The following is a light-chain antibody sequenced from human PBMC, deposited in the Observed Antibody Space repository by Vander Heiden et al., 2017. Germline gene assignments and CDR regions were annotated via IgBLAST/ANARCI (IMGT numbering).Light chain of an antibody. V-gene: IGKV3D-15*01. J-gene: IGKJ2*01. CDR1: QSVHNK. Sequence: EIALTQLPGSLPQSIGDRAALSCRASQSVHNKLAWFQQRPGQAPRLLIYGASSRATDVPDRFSASGSGTDFTLTINSLQSEDVASYYCQQYSSWPFNFGQGTKVEI. CDR2: GAS. CDR3: QQYSSWPFN.